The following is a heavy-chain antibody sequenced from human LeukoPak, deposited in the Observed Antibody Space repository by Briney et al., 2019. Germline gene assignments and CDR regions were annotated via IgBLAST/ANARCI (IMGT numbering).Heavy chain of an antibody. J-gene: IGHJ4*02. CDR3: ARCSGVSYSSFDY. CDR2: IYSGGST. V-gene: IGHV3-66*01. D-gene: IGHD1-26*01. CDR1: GFTVSSNY. Sequence: GGSLRLSCAASGFTVSSNYMSWVRQARGKGLEWVSVIYSGGSTYYADSVKGRFTISRDNSKNTLYHQMNSLRAEDTAVYYCARCSGVSYSSFDYWGQGTLVTASS.